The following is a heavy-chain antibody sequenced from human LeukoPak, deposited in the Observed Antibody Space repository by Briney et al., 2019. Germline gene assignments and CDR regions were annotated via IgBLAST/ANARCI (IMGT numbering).Heavy chain of an antibody. CDR2: ISGSGGST. J-gene: IGHJ4*02. V-gene: IGHV3-23*01. CDR3: SKVGFGELPQERIDY. Sequence: PGGSLRLSCAASGFTFSSYAMSWVRQAPGKGLEWVSAISGSGGSTYYADSVKGRFTISRDNSKNTLYLQMNSLRAEDTAVYCCSKVGFGELPQERIDYWGQGTLVTVSS. D-gene: IGHD3-10*01. CDR1: GFTFSSYA.